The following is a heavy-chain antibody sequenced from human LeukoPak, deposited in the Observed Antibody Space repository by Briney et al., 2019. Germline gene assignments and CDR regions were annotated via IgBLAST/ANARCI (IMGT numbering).Heavy chain of an antibody. CDR1: GGTISSSSYY. V-gene: IGHV4-39*01. D-gene: IGHD3-22*01. CDR3: ANPGEDYYDSSEFDY. Sequence: KASETLSLTCTVSGGTISSSSYYWHWIRQPLGKRRERNGSINYSGSTYYNPSRKSRVTISVDTCKNQLSLKLSSVTAADTAVYYCANPGEDYYDSSEFDYWGQGTLVTVSS. J-gene: IGHJ4*02. CDR2: INYSGST.